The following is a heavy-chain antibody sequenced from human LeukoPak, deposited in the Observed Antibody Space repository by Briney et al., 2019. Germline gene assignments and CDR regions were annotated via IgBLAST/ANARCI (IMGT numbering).Heavy chain of an antibody. J-gene: IGHJ5*02. CDR2: MNPNSGNT. CDR3: ARGRGAADNWFDP. Sequence: ASVKVSCKASGYTFTRYDINWVRQATGQGLEWRGWMNPNSGNTGYAQKFQGRVTMTRNTSISTAYMELSSLRSEDTAVYYCARGRGAADNWFDPWGQGTLVTVSS. V-gene: IGHV1-8*01. CDR1: GYTFTRYD. D-gene: IGHD6-13*01.